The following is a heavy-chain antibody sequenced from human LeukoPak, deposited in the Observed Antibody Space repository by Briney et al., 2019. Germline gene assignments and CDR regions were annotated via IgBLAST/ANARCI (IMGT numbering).Heavy chain of an antibody. Sequence: PSQTLSLACTVYAESTSSSSNYWGWIRQPPWKGREGIGSIYYSGTTYYNPSLKSRVTISVDTSKNQFSLKLRSVTAADTAVYYCARHGSNWYDFDYWGQGTLVSVSS. V-gene: IGHV4-39*01. CDR3: ARHGSNWYDFDY. D-gene: IGHD6-13*01. CDR2: IYYSGTT. CDR1: AESTSSSSNY. J-gene: IGHJ4*02.